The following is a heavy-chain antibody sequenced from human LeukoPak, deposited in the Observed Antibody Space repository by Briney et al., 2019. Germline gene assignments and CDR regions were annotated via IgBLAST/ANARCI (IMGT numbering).Heavy chain of an antibody. J-gene: IGHJ4*02. CDR3: ARVPYGGNSG. V-gene: IGHV3-66*01. Sequence: TGGSLRLSCAASGFTVSSNYMSWVRQAPGKGLEWVSVVYSGGFTYYADSVKGRFTISRDNSKNTLYLQMNSLRAEDTAVYYCARVPYGGNSGWGQGTLVTVSS. D-gene: IGHD4-17*01. CDR2: VYSGGFT. CDR1: GFTVSSNY.